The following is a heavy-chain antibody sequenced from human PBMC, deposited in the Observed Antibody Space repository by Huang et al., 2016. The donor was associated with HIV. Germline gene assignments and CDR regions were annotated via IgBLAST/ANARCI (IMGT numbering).Heavy chain of an antibody. CDR1: GYRFVDYY. V-gene: IGHV1-2*02. D-gene: IGHD2-15*01. CDR2: ITPNTGYA. Sequence: QVQLVQSGAEVRKPGASVKVSCKTSGYRFVDYYIHWVRQAPGQGLEWSGGITPNTGYAFDAEKLRGRVAMTSDTSIRTVYMEVNSLQFDGGATYFWATDGGGGCDGGSCFPHWGQGTLVGVSS. J-gene: IGHJ4*02. CDR3: ATDGGGGCDGGSCFPH.